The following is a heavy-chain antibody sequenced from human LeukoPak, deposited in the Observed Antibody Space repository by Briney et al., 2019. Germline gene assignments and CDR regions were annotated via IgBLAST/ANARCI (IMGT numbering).Heavy chain of an antibody. CDR1: GYSISNDYY. CDR2: IYHSGSG. CDR3: TRKATTGPTKAAFDA. J-gene: IGHJ3*01. Sequence: PSETLSLTCAVSGYSISNDYYWGWIRQPPGRGLEWVGHIYHSGSGYYNPSLKSRVAMSVDTSKNQFSLKLSSVTAVDTAVYYCTRKATTGPTKAAFDAWGQGTMVTVSS. D-gene: IGHD4-17*01. V-gene: IGHV4-28*01.